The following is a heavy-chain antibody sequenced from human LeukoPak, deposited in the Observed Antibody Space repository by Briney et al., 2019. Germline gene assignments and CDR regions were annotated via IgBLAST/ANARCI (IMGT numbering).Heavy chain of an antibody. J-gene: IGHJ3*02. CDR1: GGSISGSSYF. V-gene: IGHV4-39*07. CDR2: IYYSGST. Sequence: SETLSLTCTVSGGSISGSSYFWGWIRQPPGKGLEWIGSIYYSGSTYYNPSLKSRVTISVDTSKNQFSLKLSSVTAADTAVYYCARAIGVFAFDIWGQGTMVTVSS. CDR3: ARAIGVFAFDI. D-gene: IGHD2-8*01.